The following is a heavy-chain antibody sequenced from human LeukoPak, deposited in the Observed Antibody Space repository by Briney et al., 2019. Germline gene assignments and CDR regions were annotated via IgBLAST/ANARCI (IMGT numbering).Heavy chain of an antibody. CDR3: ARSCYYDSSGYPTNFDF. Sequence: ASLKVSCKASGYIFSNYGITWMRQAPGQGLEWMGWISGNSGNTNYAQTFQGRVTMTTDTSTSTAYMELRSLRSDDTAVYYCARSCYYDSSGYPTNFDFWGQGTLVSVSS. J-gene: IGHJ4*02. V-gene: IGHV1-18*01. CDR1: GYIFSNYG. D-gene: IGHD3-22*01. CDR2: ISGNSGNT.